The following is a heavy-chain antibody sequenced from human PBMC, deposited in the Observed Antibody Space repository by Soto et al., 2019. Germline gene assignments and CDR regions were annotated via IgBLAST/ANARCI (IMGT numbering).Heavy chain of an antibody. CDR3: ARAKDIVGGWYGMDI. CDR2: IYYSGST. V-gene: IGHV4-59*01. CDR1: GGSISSYY. D-gene: IGHD5-12*01. J-gene: IGHJ6*02. Sequence: SETLSLTCTVSGGSISSYYWSWIRQPPGKGLEWIGYIYYSGSTNYNPSLKSRVTISVGTSKNQFSLKLSSVTAADTAVYYCARAKDIVGGWYGMDIWGQGTTVTVSS.